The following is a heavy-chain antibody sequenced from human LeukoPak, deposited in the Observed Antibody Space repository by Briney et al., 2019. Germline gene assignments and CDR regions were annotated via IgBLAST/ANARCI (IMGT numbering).Heavy chain of an antibody. J-gene: IGHJ4*02. V-gene: IGHV3-11*04. CDR1: GFSFSDFY. CDR2: ISSSSSV. Sequence: GGSLRLSCVASGFSFSDFYMSWIRQAPGKGLEWVSYISSSSSVYYADSVKGRFTISRDNAKNSLYLQMNSLRAEDTAVSYCARPPYNSGWYYFDYWGQGTLVTVSS. D-gene: IGHD6-19*01. CDR3: ARPPYNSGWYYFDY.